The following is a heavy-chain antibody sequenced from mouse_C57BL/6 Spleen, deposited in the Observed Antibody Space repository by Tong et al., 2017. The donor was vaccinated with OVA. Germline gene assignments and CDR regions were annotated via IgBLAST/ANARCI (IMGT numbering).Heavy chain of an antibody. Sequence: EVQLQESGGGLVKPGGSLKLSCAASGFTFSDYGMHWVRQAPEKGLEWVAYISSGSSTIYYADTVKGRFTISRDNAKNNLYLQMSHLKSEDTAMYYCARDQDDYADYWGQGTTLTVSS. D-gene: IGHD2-4*01. CDR1: GFTFSDYG. CDR3: ARDQDDYADY. CDR2: ISSGSSTI. V-gene: IGHV5-17*03. J-gene: IGHJ2*01.